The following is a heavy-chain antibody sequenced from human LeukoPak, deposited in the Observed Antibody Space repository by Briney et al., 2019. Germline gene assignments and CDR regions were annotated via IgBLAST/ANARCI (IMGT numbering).Heavy chain of an antibody. D-gene: IGHD6-19*01. V-gene: IGHV3-23*01. CDR3: ARGGVAVAGFDY. CDR2: ISGDGGNT. CDR1: GFTFSSYA. Sequence: PGGSLRLSCAASGFTFSSYAMSWVRQAPGKGLDWVSAISGDGGNTYYADSVKGRFTISRDNSKNTPYLQMNSLRGEDTAVYYCARGGVAVAGFDYWGQGTLVTVSS. J-gene: IGHJ4*02.